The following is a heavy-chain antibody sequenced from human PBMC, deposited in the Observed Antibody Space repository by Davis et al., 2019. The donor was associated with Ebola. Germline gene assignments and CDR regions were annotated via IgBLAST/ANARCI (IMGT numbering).Heavy chain of an antibody. CDR1: GGTFSSYA. CDR3: ARPRGAWEAGRYYYYGMDV. V-gene: IGHV1-69*13. CDR2: TIPIFGTA. Sequence: SVKVSCKASGGTFSSYAISWVRQAPGQGLEWMGGTIPIFGTANYAKKFQGRVTITADESTSTAYMELSSLRSEDTAVYYCARPRGAWEAGRYYYYGMDVWGQGTTVTVSS. D-gene: IGHD6-19*01. J-gene: IGHJ6*02.